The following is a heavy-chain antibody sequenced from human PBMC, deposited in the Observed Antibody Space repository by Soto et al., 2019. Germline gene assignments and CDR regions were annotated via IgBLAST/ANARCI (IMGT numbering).Heavy chain of an antibody. Sequence: EVQLVESGGKLVQPGGSLRLSCAASGFTFSTYWIHWVRQTPGKGLVWVSRINTDGSSTNYADSVKGRFTISRDNARNTLYLQMNSLTLEETAVYYCARGQQGGYYVGNWGQGTLVTVSS. J-gene: IGHJ4*02. CDR1: GFTFSTYW. CDR3: ARGQQGGYYVGN. CDR2: INTDGSST. D-gene: IGHD2-15*01. V-gene: IGHV3-74*01.